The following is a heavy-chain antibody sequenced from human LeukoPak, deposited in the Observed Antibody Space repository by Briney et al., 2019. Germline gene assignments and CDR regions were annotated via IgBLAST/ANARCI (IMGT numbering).Heavy chain of an antibody. D-gene: IGHD3-16*01. CDR1: GFIFTDHW. J-gene: IGHJ4*02. Sequence: GGSLRLSCVASGFIFTDHWMSWVRQAPGKGLEWVANIKEDESAKFYADSVRGRFTISRDNAKNSLYLQMNNLRVEDTAVYYCARAVDVADYWGQGTLVTVSS. V-gene: IGHV3-7*01. CDR3: ARAVDVADY. CDR2: IKEDESAK.